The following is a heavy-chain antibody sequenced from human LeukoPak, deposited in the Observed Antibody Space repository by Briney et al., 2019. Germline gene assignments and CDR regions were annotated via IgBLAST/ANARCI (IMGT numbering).Heavy chain of an antibody. D-gene: IGHD4-17*01. CDR1: GYTFTGYY. V-gene: IGHV1-2*02. J-gene: IGHJ3*02. Sequence: ASVKVSCKASGYTFTGYYMHWVRQAPGQGLEWMGWINPNSGGTNCAQKFQGRVTMTRDTSISTAYMELSRLRSDDTAVYYCAREGDYGDSYDAFDILGQGTMVTVSS. CDR3: AREGDYGDSYDAFDI. CDR2: INPNSGGT.